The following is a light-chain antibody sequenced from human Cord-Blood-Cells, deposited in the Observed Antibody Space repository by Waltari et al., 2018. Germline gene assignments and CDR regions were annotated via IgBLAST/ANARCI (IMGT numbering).Light chain of an antibody. CDR3: QQYDNLPRT. Sequence: DIQMTQSLSSLSASVGDSVTITCQASQDISNYLNWYQQKPGKAPKHLIYDASKLETGVPARCSGSGAGTDFTFTIGSLQPEDIATYDCQQYDNLPRTFGGGTKVEIK. J-gene: IGKJ4*01. CDR1: QDISNY. CDR2: DAS. V-gene: IGKV1-33*01.